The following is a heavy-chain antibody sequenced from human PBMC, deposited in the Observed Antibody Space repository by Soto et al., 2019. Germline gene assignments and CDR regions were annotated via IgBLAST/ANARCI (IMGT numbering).Heavy chain of an antibody. CDR1: GYSISSGYY. CDR2: IYHSGST. CDR3: ATTLRDGYNWRFDY. J-gene: IGHJ4*02. Sequence: SETLSLTCAVSGYSISSGYYWGWIRQPPGKGLEWIGSIYHSGSTYYNPSLKSRVTISVDTSKNQFSLKLSSVTAADTAVYYCATTLRDGYNWRFDYWGQGTLVTVSS. V-gene: IGHV4-38-2*01. D-gene: IGHD5-12*01.